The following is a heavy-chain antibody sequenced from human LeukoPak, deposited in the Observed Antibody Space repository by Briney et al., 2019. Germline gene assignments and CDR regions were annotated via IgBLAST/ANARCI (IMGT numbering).Heavy chain of an antibody. CDR1: EFTFSDYY. CDR2: ISSSGSTI. V-gene: IGHV3-11*04. CDR3: ARDTNPYYYGSGTLSGYFDY. Sequence: PGGSLRLSCAASEFTFSDYYMSWIRQAPGKGLEWVSYISSSGSTIYYADSVKGRFTISRDNAKNSLYLQMNSLRAEDTAVYYCARDTNPYYYGSGTLSGYFDYWGQGTLVTVSS. D-gene: IGHD3-10*01. J-gene: IGHJ4*02.